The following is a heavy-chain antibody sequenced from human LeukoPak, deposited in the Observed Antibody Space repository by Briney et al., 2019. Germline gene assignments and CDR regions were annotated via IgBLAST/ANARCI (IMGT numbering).Heavy chain of an antibody. D-gene: IGHD3-10*01. V-gene: IGHV3-21*01. Sequence: GGSLRLSCAASGFTFSSYSMNWVRQAPGKGLEWVSSISSSSSYIYYADSVKGRFTISRDNAKNSLYLQMNSLRAEDTAVYYCARDRGVTLTDFDLWGRGTLDTVSS. CDR2: ISSSSSYI. CDR3: ARDRGVTLTDFDL. J-gene: IGHJ2*01. CDR1: GFTFSSYS.